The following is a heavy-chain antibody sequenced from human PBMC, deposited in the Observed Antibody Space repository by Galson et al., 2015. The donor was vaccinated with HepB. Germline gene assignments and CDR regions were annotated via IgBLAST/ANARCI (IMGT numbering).Heavy chain of an antibody. CDR3: ASGRTTNYWYFDL. CDR2: IIPMYGTA. D-gene: IGHD1-26*01. Sequence: SVKVSCKASADTFNKYAISWVRQAPGQGPEWMAGIIPMYGTANYAQALHGRVTIPADKSTTTVYMELSSLTSEDTAVYYCASGRTTNYWYFDLWGRGTLVTVSS. V-gene: IGHV1-69*06. CDR1: ADTFNKYA. J-gene: IGHJ2*01.